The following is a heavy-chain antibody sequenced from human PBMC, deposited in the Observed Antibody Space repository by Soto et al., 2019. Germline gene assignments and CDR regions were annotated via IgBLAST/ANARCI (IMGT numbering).Heavy chain of an antibody. CDR3: ARDRLGYSGYDYSPFFDY. D-gene: IGHD5-12*01. Sequence: GASVKVSCKASGYTFTSYYMHWVRQAPGQGLEWMGIINPSGGSTSYAQKFQGRVTMTRDTSTSTVYMELSSLRSEDTAVYYCARDRLGYSGYDYSPFFDYWGQGTLVTVSS. CDR1: GYTFTSYY. J-gene: IGHJ4*02. V-gene: IGHV1-46*01. CDR2: INPSGGST.